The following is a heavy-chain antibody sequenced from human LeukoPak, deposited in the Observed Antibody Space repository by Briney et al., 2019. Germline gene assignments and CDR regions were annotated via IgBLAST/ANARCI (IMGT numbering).Heavy chain of an antibody. CDR3: ANTGGLQI. V-gene: IGHV3-7*01. Sequence: GGSLRLSCTASRFTFSNYWMTWVRQAPGKGLEWVANIKQDGSEKNYVDSVKGRFTISIDNAKNSLYLQMNSLRAEDTAVYFCANTGGLQIWGQGTLVTVSS. D-gene: IGHD7-27*01. J-gene: IGHJ4*02. CDR2: IKQDGSEK. CDR1: RFTFSNYW.